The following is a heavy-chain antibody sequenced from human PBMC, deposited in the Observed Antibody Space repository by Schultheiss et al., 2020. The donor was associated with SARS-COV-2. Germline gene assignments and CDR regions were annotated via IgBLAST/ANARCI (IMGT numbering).Heavy chain of an antibody. J-gene: IGHJ6*02. Sequence: GESLKISCAASGFTFSSYGMHWVRQAPGKGLEWVSAISGSGGSTYYADSVKGRFTISRDNSKNTLYLQMNSLRAEDTAVYYCARVGVVGATSFYYGMDVWGQGTTVTVSS. V-gene: IGHV3-23*01. CDR2: ISGSGGST. D-gene: IGHD1-26*01. CDR1: GFTFSSYG. CDR3: ARVGVVGATSFYYGMDV.